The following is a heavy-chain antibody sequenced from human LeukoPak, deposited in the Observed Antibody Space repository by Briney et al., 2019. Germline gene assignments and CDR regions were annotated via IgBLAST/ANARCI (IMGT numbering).Heavy chain of an antibody. CDR1: GFTFSNYG. D-gene: IGHD5-18*01. CDR3: ARAGRRQLWLPSDY. Sequence: GGSLRLSCAASGFTFSNYGMNWVRQAPGKGLEWLSSISSDSTYINYADSVKGRFTISRDNARNSLYLQMNSLRAEDTAVYYCARAGRRQLWLPSDYWGQGTLVTVSS. V-gene: IGHV3-21*06. J-gene: IGHJ4*02. CDR2: ISSDSTYI.